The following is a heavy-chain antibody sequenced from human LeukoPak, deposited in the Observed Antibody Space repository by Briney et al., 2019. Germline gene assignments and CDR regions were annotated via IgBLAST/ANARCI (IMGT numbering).Heavy chain of an antibody. CDR3: ATEGGSGSYYGDDAFDM. Sequence: GGSLRLSCEASGXSFTNTWMSWVRQAPGKGLEWVRRVKSKADDGTTDYAAPVQGRFTISRDDSKNTLSLQMNSLKTEDTAVYYCATEGGSGSYYGDDAFDMWGQGTMVTVSS. V-gene: IGHV3-15*01. CDR2: VKSKADDGTT. J-gene: IGHJ3*02. CDR1: GXSFTNTW. D-gene: IGHD3-10*01.